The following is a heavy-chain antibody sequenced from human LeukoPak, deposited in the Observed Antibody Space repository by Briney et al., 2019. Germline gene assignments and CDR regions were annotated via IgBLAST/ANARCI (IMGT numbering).Heavy chain of an antibody. J-gene: IGHJ3*02. Sequence: SETLSLTCAVYGGSFSGYYWSWIRQPPGKGLEWIGEINHSRSTNYNPSLKSRVTISVDTSKNQFSLKLSSVTAADTAVYYCASTTGTTQDAFDIWGQGTMVTVSS. V-gene: IGHV4-34*01. CDR2: INHSRST. CDR1: GGSFSGYY. CDR3: ASTTGTTQDAFDI. D-gene: IGHD1-1*01.